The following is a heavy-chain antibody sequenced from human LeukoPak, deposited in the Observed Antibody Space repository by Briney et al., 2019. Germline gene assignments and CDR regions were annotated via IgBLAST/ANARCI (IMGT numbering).Heavy chain of an antibody. Sequence: GRSLRLSCAASGFTFSSYAMHGVRQAPGKGLEWVAVISYDGSNKYYADSVKGRFTISRDNSKNTLYLQMNSLRAEDTAVYYCARGSDVLLWFGESKYWGQGTLVTVSS. CDR3: ARGSDVLLWFGESKY. CDR2: ISYDGSNK. J-gene: IGHJ4*02. CDR1: GFTFSSYA. V-gene: IGHV3-30*04. D-gene: IGHD3-10*01.